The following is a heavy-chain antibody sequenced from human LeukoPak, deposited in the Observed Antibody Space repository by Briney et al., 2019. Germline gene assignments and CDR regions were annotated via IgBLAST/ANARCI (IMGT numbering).Heavy chain of an antibody. V-gene: IGHV1-2*02. CDR2: INPNSGGT. CDR1: RYTFTDYF. J-gene: IGHJ5*02. D-gene: IGHD2-15*01. CDR3: ARGYCNGDSCSGAWFDP. Sequence: VASVKVSCKTSRYTFTDYFIHWVRQAPGQGLEWMGWINPNSGGTNYAQKFQGRVTMTRDTSIRTAYIELNRLRTDDTGLYYCARGYCNGDSCSGAWFDPWGRGTLVSVFS.